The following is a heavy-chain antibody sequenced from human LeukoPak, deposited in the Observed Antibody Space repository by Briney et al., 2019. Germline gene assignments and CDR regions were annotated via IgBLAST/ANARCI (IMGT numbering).Heavy chain of an antibody. CDR1: GFSFSDAW. Sequence: PGGSLRLSCAASGFSFSDAWMNWVRQAPGKGLEWVGHIRSKADGGTLDYIAPVKGRFTISRDDSKDTLYLQMNSLNTEDTAMYYCTTRSPARYCSDGACYSSADYWGQGTLVTVSS. CDR2: IRSKADGGTL. CDR3: TTRSPARYCSDGACYSSADY. V-gene: IGHV3-15*07. J-gene: IGHJ4*02. D-gene: IGHD2-15*01.